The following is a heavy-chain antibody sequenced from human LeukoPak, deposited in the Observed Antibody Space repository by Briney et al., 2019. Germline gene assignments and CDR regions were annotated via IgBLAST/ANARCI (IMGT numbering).Heavy chain of an antibody. CDR3: ARENPDGLLWFGESSYGMDV. Sequence: GGSLRLSCAASGFTFSSYSMNWVRQAPGKGLEWVSYISSSSSTIYYADSVKGRFTISRDNAKNSLYLQMNSLRAEDTAVYYCARENPDGLLWFGESSYGMDVWGQGTTVTVSS. J-gene: IGHJ6*02. CDR2: ISSSSSTI. V-gene: IGHV3-48*01. D-gene: IGHD3-10*01. CDR1: GFTFSSYS.